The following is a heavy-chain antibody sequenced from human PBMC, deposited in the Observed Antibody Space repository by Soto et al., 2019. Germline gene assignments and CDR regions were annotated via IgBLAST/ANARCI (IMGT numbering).Heavy chain of an antibody. Sequence: SVKVSCKASGYTFTSYDINWVRQATGQGLEWMGWMNPNSGNTGYAQKFQGRVTMTRNTSISTAYMELSSLRSEDTAVYYCARSYGDYTPYYYMDVWGKGTTVTVSS. CDR1: GYTFTSYD. CDR3: ARSYGDYTPYYYMDV. V-gene: IGHV1-8*01. J-gene: IGHJ6*03. CDR2: MNPNSGNT. D-gene: IGHD4-17*01.